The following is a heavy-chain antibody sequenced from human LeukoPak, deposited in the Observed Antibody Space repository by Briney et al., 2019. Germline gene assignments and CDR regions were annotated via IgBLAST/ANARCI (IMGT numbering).Heavy chain of an antibody. Sequence: GSSVKVSCKASGGTFSSYAISWVRQAPGQGLEWMGRIIPILGIANYAQKFQGRVTITADKSTSTAYMELSSLRSEDTAVYYCARFWVAGVLDYWGQGTLVTVSS. D-gene: IGHD6-19*01. CDR1: GGTFSSYA. CDR2: IIPILGIA. J-gene: IGHJ4*02. V-gene: IGHV1-69*04. CDR3: ARFWVAGVLDY.